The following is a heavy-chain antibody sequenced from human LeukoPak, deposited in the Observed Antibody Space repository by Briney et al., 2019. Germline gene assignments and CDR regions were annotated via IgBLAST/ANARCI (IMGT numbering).Heavy chain of an antibody. Sequence: GGSLRLSCAASGFTFSSYAMTWVRQAPGKGLKWVSGISGSGGSTYYADSVKGRFTLSRDNSKNTLYLQMNSLRAEDTAVYYCAREVRGFDPWGQGTLVTVSS. CDR1: GFTFSSYA. V-gene: IGHV3-23*01. CDR3: AREVRGFDP. CDR2: ISGSGGST. J-gene: IGHJ5*02.